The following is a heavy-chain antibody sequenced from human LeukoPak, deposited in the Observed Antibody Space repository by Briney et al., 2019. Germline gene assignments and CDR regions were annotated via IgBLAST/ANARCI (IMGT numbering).Heavy chain of an antibody. D-gene: IGHD3-22*01. CDR2: IRSKANSYAT. CDR1: GFTFSGSA. V-gene: IGHV3-73*01. CDR3: TRHPYDSSADGDYFDY. Sequence: PGGSLRLSCAASGFTFSGSAMHWVRQASGKGLEWVGRIRSKANSYATAYAASVKGRFTISRDDSKNTAYLQMNSLKTEDTAVYYCTRHPYDSSADGDYFDYWGQGTLVTVSS. J-gene: IGHJ4*02.